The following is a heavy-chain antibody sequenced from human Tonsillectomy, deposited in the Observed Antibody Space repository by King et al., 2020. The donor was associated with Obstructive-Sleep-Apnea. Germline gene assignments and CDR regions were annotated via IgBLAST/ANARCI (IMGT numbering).Heavy chain of an antibody. V-gene: IGHV3-30-3*01. CDR1: GFTFSRYP. J-gene: IGHJ6*02. D-gene: IGHD3-10*01. CDR3: ARGSGSRYYYGMDV. Sequence: VQLVESGGGVVQPGGSLRLSCAASGFTFSRYPMHWVRQAPGTGLEWVAVISYDGSDKHYADSVKGRFTISRDNSKNTLYLQMNSLRAEDTAVYYCARGSGSRYYYGMDVWGQGTTVAVSS. CDR2: ISYDGSDK.